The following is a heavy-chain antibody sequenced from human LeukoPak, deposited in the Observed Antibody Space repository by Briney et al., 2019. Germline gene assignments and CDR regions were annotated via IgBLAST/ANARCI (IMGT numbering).Heavy chain of an antibody. CDR1: GFTFSSYA. J-gene: IGHJ4*02. V-gene: IGHV3-23*01. CDR2: ISGSGGST. CDR3: ASAGIAVAEVH. D-gene: IGHD6-19*01. Sequence: GGSLRLSCAASGFTFSSYAMSWVRQAPGKGLEWVSAISGSGGSTYYADSVKGRFTTSRDNSKNTLYLQMNSLRAEGTAVYYCASAGIAVAEVHWGQGTLVTVSS.